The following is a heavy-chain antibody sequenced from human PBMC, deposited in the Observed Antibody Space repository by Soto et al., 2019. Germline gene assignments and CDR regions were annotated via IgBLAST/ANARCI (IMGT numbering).Heavy chain of an antibody. CDR3: ANPLREWRGYYYYGMDV. J-gene: IGHJ6*02. CDR2: ISSSGVDI. V-gene: IGHV3-21*01. CDR1: GFLFSSYS. D-gene: IGHD3-3*01. Sequence: EVHLMESGGGVVKPGGSLRLSCAASGFLFSSYSVNWVRQAPGKGLEWVASISSSGVDIYYGDSVKGRFTIARDNARNSLYLQMTSLRAEDTAVYYCANPLREWRGYYYYGMDVWGQGPTVTV.